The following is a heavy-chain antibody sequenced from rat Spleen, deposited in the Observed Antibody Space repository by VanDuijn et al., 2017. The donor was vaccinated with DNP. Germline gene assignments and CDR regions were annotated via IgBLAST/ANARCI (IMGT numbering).Heavy chain of an antibody. J-gene: IGHJ3*01. CDR2: ISSGGSK. CDR3: ARALRLINFGGSAY. Sequence: QVQLKESGPGLVKPSQTLSLTCTVSGFSLTDYIVMWVRQPPGKGLEWIAAISSGGSKHYNSALESRRIISRDTSQSQVFVKMTRVQKEDTAVYFCARALRLINFGGSAYWGQGTLVTVSS. D-gene: IGHD1-11*01. V-gene: IGHV2-6*01. CDR1: GFSLTDYI.